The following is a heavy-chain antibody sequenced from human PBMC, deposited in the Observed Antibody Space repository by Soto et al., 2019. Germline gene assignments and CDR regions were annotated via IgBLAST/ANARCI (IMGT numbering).Heavy chain of an antibody. Sequence: SVKVSCKASGYTFTSYGISWVRQAPGQGLEWMGWISAYNGNTNYAQKLQGRVTMTTDTSTSTAYMELRSLRSDDTAVYYCAREKGAWSPRVGMDVWGQGTTVTVSS. CDR1: GYTFTSYG. D-gene: IGHD3-3*01. CDR2: ISAYNGNT. CDR3: AREKGAWSPRVGMDV. V-gene: IGHV1-18*01. J-gene: IGHJ6*02.